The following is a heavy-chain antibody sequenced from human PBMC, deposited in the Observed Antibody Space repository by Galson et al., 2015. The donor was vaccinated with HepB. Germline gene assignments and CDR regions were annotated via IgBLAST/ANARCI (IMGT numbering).Heavy chain of an antibody. CDR3: ARERGLRWRSVVVPAAMGGMDV. D-gene: IGHD2-2*01. J-gene: IGHJ6*02. CDR1: GYTFTGYY. V-gene: IGHV1-2*06. Sequence: SVKVSCKASGYTFTGYYMHWVRQAPGQGLEWMGRINPNSGGTNYAQRFQGRVTMTRDTSISTAYMELSRLRSDDTAVYYCARERGLRWRSVVVPAAMGGMDVWGQGTTVTVSS. CDR2: INPNSGGT.